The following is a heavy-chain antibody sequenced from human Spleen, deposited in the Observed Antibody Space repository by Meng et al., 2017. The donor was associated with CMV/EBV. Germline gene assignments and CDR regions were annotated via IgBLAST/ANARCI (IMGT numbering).Heavy chain of an antibody. V-gene: IGHV3-11*04. CDR1: GFTFSDYY. CDR3: ASTSSITIFGVVTPLDAMAGDY. CDR2: ISSSGSTI. D-gene: IGHD3-3*01. Sequence: GGSLRLSCAASGFTFSDYYMSWIRQAPGKGLEWVSYISSSGSTIYYADSVKGRFTISRDNAKNSLYLQMNSLRAEDTAVYYCASTSSITIFGVVTPLDAMAGDYWGQGTLVTVSS. J-gene: IGHJ4*02.